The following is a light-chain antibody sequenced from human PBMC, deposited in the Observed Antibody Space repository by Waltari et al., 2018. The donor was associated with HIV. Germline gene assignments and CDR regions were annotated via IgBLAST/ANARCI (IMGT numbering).Light chain of an antibody. CDR1: SPNIGAGYD. Sequence: QSVLTQPPSVSGAPGQRVTNPCTGSSPNIGAGYDVHWYQQLPGTAPKLLIYGNSNRPSGVPDRFSGSKSGTSASLAITGLQAEDEADYYCQSYDSSLSGYVFGTGTKVTVL. J-gene: IGLJ1*01. CDR3: QSYDSSLSGYV. V-gene: IGLV1-40*01. CDR2: GNS.